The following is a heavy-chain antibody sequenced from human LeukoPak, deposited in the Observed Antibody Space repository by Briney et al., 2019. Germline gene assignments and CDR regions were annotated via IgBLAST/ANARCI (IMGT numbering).Heavy chain of an antibody. CDR2: ISAYNGNT. J-gene: IGHJ5*02. CDR1: GYTFTNYG. CDR3: ARDFSSVHRGEVSYH. V-gene: IGHV1-18*01. Sequence: ASVKVSCKASGYTFTNYGISWVRQAPGQGLEWMSWISAYNGNTNSAQKFQGRVTMTTDTSTNTAYMELRSLRSDDTAVYYCARDFSSVHRGEVSYHWGQGTLVTVSS. D-gene: IGHD3-10*01.